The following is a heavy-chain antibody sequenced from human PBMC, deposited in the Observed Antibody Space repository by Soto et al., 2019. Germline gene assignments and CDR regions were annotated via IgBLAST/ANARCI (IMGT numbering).Heavy chain of an antibody. CDR2: IYYSGST. CDR1: GGSISSGDYY. Sequence: QVQLQESGPGLVKPSQTLSLTCTVSGGSISSGDYYWSWIRQHPGKGLEWIGYIYYSGSTYYNPSLKSGVSISVDTSKYQVSLKLSSVTAADTAVYYWARAHYYYDSSGYFHDWGQGSLVTVSS. CDR3: ARAHYYYDSSGYFHD. D-gene: IGHD3-22*01. J-gene: IGHJ4*02. V-gene: IGHV4-31*03.